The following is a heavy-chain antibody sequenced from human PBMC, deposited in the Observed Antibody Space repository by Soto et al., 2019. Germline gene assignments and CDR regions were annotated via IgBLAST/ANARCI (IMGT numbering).Heavy chain of an antibody. V-gene: IGHV1-3*01. CDR2: INAGNGNT. CDR3: ARGYQPLDV. Sequence: QVQLVQSGAEVKKPGASVKVSCKASGYTFNNHAIHWVRQAPGQRLEWMGWINAGNGNTKYSQKFQGRVTITRDTSASTAYMELSSLRSEDTAVYYCARGYQPLDVWGQGTTGTVSS. CDR1: GYTFNNHA. D-gene: IGHD6-13*01. J-gene: IGHJ6*02.